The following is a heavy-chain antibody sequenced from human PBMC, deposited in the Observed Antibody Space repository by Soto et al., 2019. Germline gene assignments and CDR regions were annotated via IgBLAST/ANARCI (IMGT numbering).Heavy chain of an antibody. CDR1: GGTFSSYA. V-gene: IGHV1-3*01. D-gene: IGHD5-12*01. J-gene: IGHJ4*02. CDR2: IIAGNGNT. Sequence: GASVKVSCKASGGTFSSYAISWVRQAPGQRLEWMGWIIAGNGNTKYSQKFQGGVTITRDTSASTAYMELSSLRSEDTAVYYCARESHGYPASFDSWGQGTLVTVSS. CDR3: ARESHGYPASFDS.